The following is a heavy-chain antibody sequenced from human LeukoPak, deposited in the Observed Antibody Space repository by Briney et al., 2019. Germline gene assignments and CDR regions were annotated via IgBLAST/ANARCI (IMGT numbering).Heavy chain of an antibody. CDR1: GFTFRNYA. D-gene: IGHD5-24*01. J-gene: IGHJ4*02. Sequence: SGGSLRLSCAASGFTFRNYAMHWVRQTPEKGLEWVAVISCDGVYKNYADSVKGRFTISRDDPKNTLYLQMNSLRTEDTGLYYCARDEFDGYNLGPSIYWGQGTLVTVSS. CDR3: ARDEFDGYNLGPSIY. CDR2: ISCDGVYK. V-gene: IGHV3-30*04.